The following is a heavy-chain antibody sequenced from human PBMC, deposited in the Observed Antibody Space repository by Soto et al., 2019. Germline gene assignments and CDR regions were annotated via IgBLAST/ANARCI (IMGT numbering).Heavy chain of an antibody. Sequence: ITCRASGGTFSSYTISWVRQTPDKMLEWMEGIIPIFGTANYAQKFQGRVTITADDSTSTAYMELSSLRSENTAVYYCARDSTAVAGYYYYGMDVWGQGTTVTVSS. J-gene: IGHJ6*02. CDR3: ARDSTAVAGYYYYGMDV. V-gene: IGHV1-69*01. D-gene: IGHD6-19*01. CDR1: GGTFSSYT. CDR2: IIPIFGTA.